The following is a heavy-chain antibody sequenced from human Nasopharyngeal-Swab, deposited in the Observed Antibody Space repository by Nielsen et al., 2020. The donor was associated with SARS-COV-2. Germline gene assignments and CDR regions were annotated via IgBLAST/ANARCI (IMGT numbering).Heavy chain of an antibody. CDR2: IYYSGST. CDR1: GGSISSSSYY. CDR3: ARHQEFTIFGVVIRGAFDI. D-gene: IGHD3-3*01. Sequence: SCTVSGGSISSSSYYWGWIRQPPGKGLEWIGSIYYSGSTYYNPSLKSRVTISVDTSKNQFSLKLSSVTAADTAVYYCARHQEFTIFGVVIRGAFDIWGQGTMVTVSS. J-gene: IGHJ3*02. V-gene: IGHV4-39*01.